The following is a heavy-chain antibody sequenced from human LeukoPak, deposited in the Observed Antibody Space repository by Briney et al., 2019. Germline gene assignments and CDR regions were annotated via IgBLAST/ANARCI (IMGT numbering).Heavy chain of an antibody. D-gene: IGHD3-3*01. CDR2: IYYSGST. CDR1: GGSISSYY. CDR3: ASLPDFWRTLPGFDI. Sequence: SETLSLTCTVSGGSISSYYWSWIRQPPGKGLEWIGYIYYSGSTNYNPSLKSRVTISVDTSKNQFSLKLSSVTAADTAVYYCASLPDFWRTLPGFDIWGQGTMVTVSS. V-gene: IGHV4-59*08. J-gene: IGHJ3*02.